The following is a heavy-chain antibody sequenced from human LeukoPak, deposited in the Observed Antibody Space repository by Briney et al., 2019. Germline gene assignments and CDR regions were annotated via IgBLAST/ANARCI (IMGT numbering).Heavy chain of an antibody. Sequence: SETLSLTCTVSGGSISSYYWSWIRQPPGKGLEWIGYIYYSGSTNYNPSLKGRVTISVDTSKNQFSLKLSSVTAADTAVYYCARWAGERDCSSTSCPRNWFDPWGQGTLVTVSS. CDR3: ARWAGERDCSSTSCPRNWFDP. CDR2: IYYSGST. D-gene: IGHD2-2*01. V-gene: IGHV4-59*01. CDR1: GGSISSYY. J-gene: IGHJ5*02.